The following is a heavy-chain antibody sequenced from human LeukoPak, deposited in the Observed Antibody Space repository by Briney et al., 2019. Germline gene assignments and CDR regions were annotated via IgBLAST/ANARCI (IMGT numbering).Heavy chain of an antibody. CDR3: ATDRGFIAGLGTTYSDAFDI. J-gene: IGHJ3*02. D-gene: IGHD1-1*01. CDR2: FFYSGST. CDR1: GGSISGYY. V-gene: IGHV4-59*01. Sequence: SETLSLTCTFSGGSISGYYWSWFRQPPGKGLEWIGYFFYSGSTNYNPSLKSRLTISVDTSKNHLSLRLSSVTAADTAVYYCATDRGFIAGLGTTYSDAFDIWGQGTMVTVSS.